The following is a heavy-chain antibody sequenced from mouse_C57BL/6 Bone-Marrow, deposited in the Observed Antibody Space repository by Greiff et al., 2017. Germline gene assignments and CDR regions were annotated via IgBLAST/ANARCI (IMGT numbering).Heavy chain of an antibody. CDR3: AREGNYYGSLWYFDV. Sequence: VQLQQSGAELARPGASVKLSCKASGYTFTSYGISWVKQRTGQGLEWIGEIYPRSGNTYYNEKFKGKATLTAAKSSSTAYMELRSLTSEDSAVYFCAREGNYYGSLWYFDVWGTGTTVTVSS. CDR2: IYPRSGNT. CDR1: GYTFTSYG. D-gene: IGHD1-1*01. V-gene: IGHV1-81*01. J-gene: IGHJ1*03.